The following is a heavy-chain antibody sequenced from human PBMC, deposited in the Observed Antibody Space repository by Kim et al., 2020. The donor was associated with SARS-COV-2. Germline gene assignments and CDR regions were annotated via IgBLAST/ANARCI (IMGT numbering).Heavy chain of an antibody. CDR1: GGSISSSSYY. CDR2: IYYSGST. J-gene: IGHJ6*02. CDR3: ARAQGDCSGGSCYLYYYYYYGMDV. V-gene: IGHV4-39*07. D-gene: IGHD2-15*01. Sequence: SETLSLTCTVSGGSISSSSYYWGWIRQPPGKGLEWIGSIYYSGSTYYNPSLKSRVTISVDTSKNQFSLKLSSVTAADTAVYYCARAQGDCSGGSCYLYYYYYYGMDVWGQVTTVTVSS.